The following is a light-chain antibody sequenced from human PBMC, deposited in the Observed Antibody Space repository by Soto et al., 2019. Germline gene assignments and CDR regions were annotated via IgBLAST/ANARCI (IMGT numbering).Light chain of an antibody. V-gene: IGKV3-20*01. Sequence: EVVLTQSPGTLSLSPGETATLSCRASQSVNSDFLAWYQQKPGQAPRLLVYGASTRAAGVPDRFSGSGSGKDFTLTISRLEPEDFAVYYCQQYGRSPLLYTFGQGTKLGVK. CDR3: QQYGRSPLLYT. CDR1: QSVNSDF. CDR2: GAS. J-gene: IGKJ2*01.